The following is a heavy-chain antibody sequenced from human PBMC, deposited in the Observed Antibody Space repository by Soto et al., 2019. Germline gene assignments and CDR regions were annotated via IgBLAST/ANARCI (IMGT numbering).Heavy chain of an antibody. J-gene: IGHJ4*02. CDR1: GFTFSSDG. CDR3: AKDYGSGWTMGDF. CDR2: ISYDGSNK. Sequence: PGDSLRLSFVAPGFTFSSDGMHGVRQAPGKGLEWLAVISYDGSNKYYADSVKGRFTISRDNSKNKLYLQVNSLRAEDTAMYYCAKDYGSGWTMGDFWGQGT. D-gene: IGHD6-19*01. V-gene: IGHV3-30*18.